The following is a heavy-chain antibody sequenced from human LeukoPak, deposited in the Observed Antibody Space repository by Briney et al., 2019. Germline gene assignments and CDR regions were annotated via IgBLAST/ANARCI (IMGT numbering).Heavy chain of an antibody. D-gene: IGHD3-22*01. CDR3: ASNYYGSSGYYPEFYN. CDR1: GGSISSYY. J-gene: IGHJ4*02. V-gene: IGHV4-4*07. CDR2: IYTSGSP. Sequence: WETLSLTCTVSGGSISSYYWSWIRKPAGKGLDWIARIYTSGSPNYNASLKSRVNISVDTSKNQVSLKLSSVTAAETAVYYCASNYYGSSGYYPEFYNWGQGTLVTVSS.